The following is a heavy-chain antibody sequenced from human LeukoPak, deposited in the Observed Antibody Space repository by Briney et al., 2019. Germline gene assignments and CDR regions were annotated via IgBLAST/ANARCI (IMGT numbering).Heavy chain of an antibody. CDR2: ISSSGSTI. V-gene: IGHV3-48*03. CDR3: ARDPVRYFDWLHGDYGMDV. Sequence: GGSLRLSCAASGFTFSSYEMTWVRQAPGKGLEWVAYISSSGSTIYYADSVKGRFTISRDNAKNSLYLQMNSLRAEDTAVYYCARDPVRYFDWLHGDYGMDVWGKGTTVTVSS. CDR1: GFTFSSYE. J-gene: IGHJ6*04. D-gene: IGHD3-9*01.